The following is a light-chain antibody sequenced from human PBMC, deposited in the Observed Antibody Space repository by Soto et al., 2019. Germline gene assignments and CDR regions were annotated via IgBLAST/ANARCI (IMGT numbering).Light chain of an antibody. CDR3: SSYSSTGTLRV. CDR1: SSDVGGYNY. Sequence: QSALTQPASVSGSPGQSITISCTGTSSDVGGYNYVSWYQQHPGKAPKLMIYDVSNRPSGVSNRFSGSKSGTTASLTISGLQAEDEADYYFSSYSSTGTLRVFGGGTKLTVL. J-gene: IGLJ2*01. V-gene: IGLV2-14*01. CDR2: DVS.